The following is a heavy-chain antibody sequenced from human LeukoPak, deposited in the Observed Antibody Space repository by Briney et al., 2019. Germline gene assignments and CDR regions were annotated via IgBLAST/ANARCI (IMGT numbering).Heavy chain of an antibody. CDR2: IPHSGRT. Sequence: SETLSLTCAVSGYSISSGSYWGWIRQPPGKGLEWIGSIPHSGRTYYNPSLKSRVTISVDTSKNQFSLKVNSVTAADTAVYYCARGDFWSGYRTIDYWGQGTLVTVSS. J-gene: IGHJ4*02. CDR1: GYSISSGSY. CDR3: ARGDFWSGYRTIDY. V-gene: IGHV4-38-2*01. D-gene: IGHD3-3*01.